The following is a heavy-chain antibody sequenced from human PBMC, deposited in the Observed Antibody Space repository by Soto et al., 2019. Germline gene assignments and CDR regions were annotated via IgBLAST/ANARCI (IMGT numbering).Heavy chain of an antibody. D-gene: IGHD3-22*01. CDR1: GDSISSSNW. CDR2: IYHSGST. Sequence: QVQLQESGPGLVKPSGTLSLTCAVSGDSISSSNWWTWVRQPPGKGLEWIGEIYHSGSTNSNPSLKSRVTXSXXXSXXQFSLKLSSVTAADTAMYYCATFRIGYYQPDAFDVWGQGTMVTVSS. V-gene: IGHV4-4*02. J-gene: IGHJ3*01. CDR3: ATFRIGYYQPDAFDV.